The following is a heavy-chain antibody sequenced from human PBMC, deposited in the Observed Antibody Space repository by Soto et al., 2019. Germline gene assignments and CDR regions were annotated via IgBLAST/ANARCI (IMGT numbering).Heavy chain of an antibody. D-gene: IGHD5-18*01. CDR1: GGSISSSSYY. CDR2: IYYSGST. Sequence: PSETLSLTCTVSGGSISSSSYYWGWIRQLPGKGLEWIGSIYYSGSTYYTPSLKSRATISVDTSKNQFSLKLSSVTAADTAVYYCARQGRGGMVTNYYGMDVWGQGTTVT. CDR3: ARQGRGGMVTNYYGMDV. J-gene: IGHJ6*02. V-gene: IGHV4-39*01.